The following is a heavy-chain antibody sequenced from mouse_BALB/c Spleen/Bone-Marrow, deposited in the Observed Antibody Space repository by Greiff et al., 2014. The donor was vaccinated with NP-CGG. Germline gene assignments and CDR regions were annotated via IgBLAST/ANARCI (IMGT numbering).Heavy chain of an antibody. CDR3: TPHPFDY. CDR1: GFAFSDTW. J-gene: IGHJ2*01. CDR2: IRTKADDHAT. V-gene: IGHV6-6*01. Sequence: EVQLVESGGGLVQPGGSMKLSCAASGFAFSDTWLDWVRQSPEKGPEWVAEIRTKADDHATYYAESVKGRFTISRDDSISSVYLQTNSLRAEDTGIYYCTPHPFDYWGQGTTLTVSS.